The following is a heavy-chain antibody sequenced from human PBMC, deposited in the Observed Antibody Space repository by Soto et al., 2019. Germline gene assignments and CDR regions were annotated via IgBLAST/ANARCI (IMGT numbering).Heavy chain of an antibody. CDR2: ISAYNGNT. CDR1: GYTSTSYG. J-gene: IGHJ5*02. Sequence: QVQLVQSGAEVKKPGASVKVSCKASGYTSTSYGISWVRQAPGQGLEWMGWISAYNGNTNYAQKLQGRVTMTTDTSTSTAYMELRSLRSDDTAVYYCAFTKNFLNSGYDLWWFDPWGQGTLVTVSS. V-gene: IGHV1-18*01. CDR3: AFTKNFLNSGYDLWWFDP. D-gene: IGHD5-12*01.